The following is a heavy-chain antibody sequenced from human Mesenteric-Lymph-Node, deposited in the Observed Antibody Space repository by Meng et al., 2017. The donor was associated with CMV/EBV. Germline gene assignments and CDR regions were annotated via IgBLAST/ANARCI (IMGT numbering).Heavy chain of an antibody. Sequence: SETLSLTCAVSGGSFSGFYWNWIRQSPGKGLEWIGEINHGGRTHYNPSLKSRLTISVDTSENRFSLNLSSVTAADTAVYYCARREEYYYDTTGSSYFDYWGQGTLVTVSS. CDR2: INHGGRT. J-gene: IGHJ4*02. V-gene: IGHV4-34*01. CDR3: ARREEYYYDTTGSSYFDY. CDR1: GGSFSGFY. D-gene: IGHD3-22*01.